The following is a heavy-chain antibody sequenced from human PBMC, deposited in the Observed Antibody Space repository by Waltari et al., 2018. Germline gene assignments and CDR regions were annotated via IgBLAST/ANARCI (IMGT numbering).Heavy chain of an antibody. CDR3: AGGGGWLHDY. CDR2: RDQDGSGK. V-gene: IGHV3-7*03. Sequence: EVQLVESGGGLVQPGGSLRLSCTDSGFPSSTYWMNWVRQAPGKGVEWLAIRDQDGSGKYYAESGKGRFTISRDSARNSLYLQMNSLRAEDTAVYYCAGGGGWLHDYWGQGTLVTVSS. D-gene: IGHD2-15*01. CDR1: GFPSSTYW. J-gene: IGHJ4*02.